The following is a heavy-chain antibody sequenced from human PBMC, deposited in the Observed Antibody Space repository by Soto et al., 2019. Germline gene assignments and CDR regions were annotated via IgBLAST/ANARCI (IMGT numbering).Heavy chain of an antibody. CDR2: IWYDGSNK. J-gene: IGHJ6*02. CDR1: GFTFSSYG. V-gene: IGHV3-33*01. Sequence: SLRLSCAASGFTFSSYGMHWVRQAPVKGLEWVAVIWYDGSNKYYADSVKGRFTISRDNSKNTLYLQMNSLRAEDTAVYYCARDLEFDSSGWPGGYGMDVWGQGTPVTV. D-gene: IGHD6-19*01. CDR3: ARDLEFDSSGWPGGYGMDV.